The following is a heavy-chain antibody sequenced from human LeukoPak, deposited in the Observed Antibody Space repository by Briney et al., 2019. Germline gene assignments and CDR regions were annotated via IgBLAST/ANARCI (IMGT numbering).Heavy chain of an antibody. J-gene: IGHJ4*02. Sequence: SETLSLTCAVSGGSISSGGYSWSWIRQPPGKGLEWIGYIYHSGSTYYNPSLKSRVTISVDRSKNQFSLKLSSVTAADTAVYYCARAGLTGGVGYWGQGTLVTVSS. CDR3: ARAGLTGGVGY. CDR1: GGSISSGGYS. D-gene: IGHD3-10*01. CDR2: IYHSGST. V-gene: IGHV4-30-2*01.